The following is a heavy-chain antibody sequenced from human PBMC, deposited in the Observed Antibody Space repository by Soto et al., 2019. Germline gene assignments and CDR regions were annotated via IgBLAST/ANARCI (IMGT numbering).Heavy chain of an antibody. Sequence: QVQLVQSGDEVKKPGASVKVSCKASGYIFANYGIAWVRQAPGQGLEWMGWISPYTGNTHSATKVQGRLTITTDTSTSTAYMDLGSLTSDDTAVYYCVMVDNYVTPTPQDVWGQGTTVTVSS. CDR1: GYIFANYG. J-gene: IGHJ6*02. D-gene: IGHD3-16*01. CDR2: ISPYTGNT. CDR3: VMVDNYVTPTPQDV. V-gene: IGHV1-18*01.